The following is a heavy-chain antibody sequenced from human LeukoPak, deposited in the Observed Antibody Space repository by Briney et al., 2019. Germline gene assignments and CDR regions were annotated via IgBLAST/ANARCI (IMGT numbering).Heavy chain of an antibody. J-gene: IGHJ6*02. CDR3: AGSHRELLYYYYGMDV. Sequence: GRSLRLSCAASGFTFSSYGMHWVRQAPGKGLEWVAVIWYDGSNKYYADSVKGRFTISRDNSKNTLYLQMNSLRAEDTAVYYCAGSHRELLYYYYGMDVWGQGTTVTVSS. CDR2: IWYDGSNK. CDR1: GFTFSSYG. V-gene: IGHV3-33*01. D-gene: IGHD3-10*01.